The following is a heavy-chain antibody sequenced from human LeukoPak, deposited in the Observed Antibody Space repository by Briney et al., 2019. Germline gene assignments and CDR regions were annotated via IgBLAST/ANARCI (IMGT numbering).Heavy chain of an antibody. J-gene: IGHJ4*02. Sequence: GSLRLSCAASEFTFSSYAMSWVRQAPGKGLEWVSAISGSGGTTYYADSLKGRFSISRDNSKSTLFLQMNSLRVEDTAVYYCAKGAYDSGGYPPVTPDHWGQGTLVTVSS. D-gene: IGHD3-10*01. CDR1: EFTFSSYA. CDR3: AKGAYDSGGYPPVTPDH. CDR2: ISGSGGTT. V-gene: IGHV3-23*01.